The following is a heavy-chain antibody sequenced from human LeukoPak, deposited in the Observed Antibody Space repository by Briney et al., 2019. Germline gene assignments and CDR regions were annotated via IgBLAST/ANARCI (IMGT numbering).Heavy chain of an antibody. D-gene: IGHD3-10*01. V-gene: IGHV1-18*01. Sequence: ASVKVSCKASGYTFTSYGISWVRQAPGQGLEWMGWISAYNGNTNYAQKLQGRVTMTTDTSTSTAYMELRSLRSDDTAVCYCARDELIDTGFGELLHPNFDYWGQGTLVTVSS. CDR2: ISAYNGNT. CDR1: GYTFTSYG. CDR3: ARDELIDTGFGELLHPNFDY. J-gene: IGHJ4*02.